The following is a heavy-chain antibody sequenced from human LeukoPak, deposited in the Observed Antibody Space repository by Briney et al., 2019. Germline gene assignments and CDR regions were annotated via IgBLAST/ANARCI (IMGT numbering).Heavy chain of an antibody. D-gene: IGHD6-13*01. CDR2: FGRSGSDT. CDR3: AKGSLGSWYYFDY. CDR1: GFTFGTSA. V-gene: IGHV3-23*01. J-gene: IGHJ4*02. Sequence: SGGSLRLSCAASGFTFGTSAMSWVRQAPGKGPEWVSTFGRSGSDTYYSDSVKGRFTIFRDNSKNTLYLQMNSLRDEDTAVYYCAKGSLGSWYYFDYWGQGTLVTASS.